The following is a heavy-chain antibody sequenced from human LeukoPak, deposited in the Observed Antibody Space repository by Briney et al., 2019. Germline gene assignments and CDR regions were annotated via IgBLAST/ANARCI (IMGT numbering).Heavy chain of an antibody. CDR2: LIRGGGTT. D-gene: IGHD2-2*01. V-gene: IGHV3-23*01. J-gene: IGHJ4*02. Sequence: GGSLRLSCAASGFTFSSYAMNWVRQAPGKGLEWVSGLIRGGGTTHYADSVKGRFTISSDYSSNTLYLQMNSLRPEDTALYYCAKDHRSRTNCYAGPDYWGQGTLVTVSS. CDR1: GFTFSSYA. CDR3: AKDHRSRTNCYAGPDY.